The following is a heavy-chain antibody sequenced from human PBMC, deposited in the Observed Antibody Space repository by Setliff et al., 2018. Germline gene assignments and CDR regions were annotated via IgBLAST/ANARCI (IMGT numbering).Heavy chain of an antibody. CDR2: TIPVFGTT. J-gene: IGHJ4*02. D-gene: IGHD1-26*01. Sequence: SVKVSCKASGGTFSSYGISWVRQAPGQGLEWMGGTIPVFGTTDYAQKFQGSVTIMTDESTSTAFMELSSLTSEDTAVYYCAREGVHTRSSTDYWGQGTLVTVSS. V-gene: IGHV1-69*05. CDR3: AREGVHTRSSTDY. CDR1: GGTFSSYG.